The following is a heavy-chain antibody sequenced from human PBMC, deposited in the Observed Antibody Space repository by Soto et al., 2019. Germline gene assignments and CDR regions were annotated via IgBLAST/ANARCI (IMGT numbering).Heavy chain of an antibody. J-gene: IGHJ3*02. V-gene: IGHV6-1*01. CDR2: TYYRSKWYN. D-gene: IGHD6-6*01. CDR3: ARSSEDLKDPASFDI. CDR1: GDSVSSNSAA. Sequence: KQSQTLSLTCAISGDSVSSNSAAWNWIRQSPSRGLEWLGRTYYRSKWYNDYAVSVKSRITINPDTSKNQFSLQLNSVTPEDTAVYYCARSSEDLKDPASFDIWGQGTMVTVSS.